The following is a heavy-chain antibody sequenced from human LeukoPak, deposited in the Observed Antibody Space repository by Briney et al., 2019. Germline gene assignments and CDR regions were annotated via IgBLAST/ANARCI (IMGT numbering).Heavy chain of an antibody. V-gene: IGHV3-21*01. CDR1: GFTFSSYS. J-gene: IGHJ6*02. CDR2: ISSSSSYI. Sequence: GGPLRLSCAASGFTFSSYSMNWVRQAPGMGLEWVSSISSSSSYIYYADSVKGRFTISRDNAKNSLYLQMNSLRAEDTAVYYCARDESRFGMDVWGQGTTVTVSS. CDR3: ARDESRFGMDV.